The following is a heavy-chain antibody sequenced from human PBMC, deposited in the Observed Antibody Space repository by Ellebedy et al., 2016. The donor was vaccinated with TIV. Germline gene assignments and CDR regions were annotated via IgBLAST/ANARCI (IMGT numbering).Heavy chain of an antibody. CDR3: ARDQGWAYPGSTRFDY. Sequence: GESLKISCAAYGFTFSRYYMSWVRQAPGKGLERVATIRDAGSGNYYLGSVKGRFTISRDNAKNSLSMQMSSLRAEDTAVYYCARDQGWAYPGSTRFDYWGQGTLVTVSS. CDR2: IRDAGSGN. CDR1: GFTFSRYY. D-gene: IGHD3-10*01. J-gene: IGHJ4*03. V-gene: IGHV3-7*01.